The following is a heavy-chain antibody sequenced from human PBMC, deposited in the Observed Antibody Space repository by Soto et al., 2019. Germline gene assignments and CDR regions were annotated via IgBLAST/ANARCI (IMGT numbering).Heavy chain of an antibody. CDR3: ARDPAIYSGKFDYGLDV. D-gene: IGHD4-4*01. V-gene: IGHV1-2*02. Sequence: ASVKVSCEASGYSFTCYYMHWVRQAPGQGLEWMGWINPNSGGTNYAQKFQGRVTMTRDTSISTAYMELSRLRSDDTAVYFCARDPAIYSGKFDYGLDVWGRGTTVNV. CDR1: GYSFTCYY. J-gene: IGHJ6*02. CDR2: INPNSGGT.